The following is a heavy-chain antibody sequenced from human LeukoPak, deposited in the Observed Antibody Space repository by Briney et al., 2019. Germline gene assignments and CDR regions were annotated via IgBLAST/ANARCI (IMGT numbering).Heavy chain of an antibody. Sequence: ASVKVSCKASGYTFTSYYMHWVRQAPGQGLEWMGIINPSGGSTSYAQKFQGRVTMTRDTSTSTVYMELSSLRSEDTAVYYCARGSASYDSSGYYSELYLDYWGQGTLVTVSS. V-gene: IGHV1-46*01. CDR2: INPSGGST. CDR3: ARGSASYDSSGYYSELYLDY. J-gene: IGHJ4*02. CDR1: GYTFTSYY. D-gene: IGHD3-22*01.